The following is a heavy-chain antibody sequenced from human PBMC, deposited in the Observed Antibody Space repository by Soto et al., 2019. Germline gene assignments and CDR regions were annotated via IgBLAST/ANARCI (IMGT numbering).Heavy chain of an antibody. D-gene: IGHD3-16*01. J-gene: IGHJ6*02. V-gene: IGHV3-21*01. Sequence: GGSLRLSCAASGFIFSDYTINWVRQAPGKGLEWVSSVSRRSENLLYADSVKGRFTISRDNAKNSVSLQMNSLRAEDTALYYCALMLYTEGGVGLDVWGQGTTVTVSS. CDR1: GFIFSDYT. CDR2: VSRRSENL. CDR3: ALMLYTEGGVGLDV.